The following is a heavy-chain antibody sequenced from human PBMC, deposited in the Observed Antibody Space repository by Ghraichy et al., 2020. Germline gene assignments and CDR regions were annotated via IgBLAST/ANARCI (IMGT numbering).Heavy chain of an antibody. CDR1: GFTFSSYA. CDR3: AKGPKIFPTSPRHMDV. CDR2: ISGSGGST. V-gene: IGHV3-23*01. Sequence: GGSLRLSCAASGFTFSSYAMSWVRQAPGKGLEWVSAISGSGGSTYYADSVKGRFTISRDNSKNTLYLQMNSLRAEDTAVYYCAKGPKIFPTSPRHMDVWGQGTTVTVSS. J-gene: IGHJ6*02.